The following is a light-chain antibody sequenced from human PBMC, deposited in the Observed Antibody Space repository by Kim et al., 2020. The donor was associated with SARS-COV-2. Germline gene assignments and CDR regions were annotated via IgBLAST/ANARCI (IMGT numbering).Light chain of an antibody. Sequence: LSPGEWVNPSCRASLSVRCSLLAWYQQKPGQAPRLLIFDASIRATGIPDMFSGSGSGTDFTLTLSRLEPEDFAVYYCQQYGSSFTFGQGTKLEI. J-gene: IGKJ2*01. CDR3: QQYGSSFT. V-gene: IGKV3-20*01. CDR1: LSVRCSL. CDR2: DAS.